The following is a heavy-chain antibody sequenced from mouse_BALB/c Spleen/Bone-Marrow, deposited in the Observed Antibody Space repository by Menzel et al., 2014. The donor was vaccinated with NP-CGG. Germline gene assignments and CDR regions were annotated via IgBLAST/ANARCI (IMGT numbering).Heavy chain of an antibody. CDR2: ISNGGGST. CDR1: GFTFRDYY. V-gene: IGHV5-12*02. Sequence: EVQGVESGGGLVQPGGSLKLSCATSGFTFRDYYMYWVRQTPEKRLEWVAYISNGGGSTYYPDTVKGRFTISRDNAKNTLSLQMSRLKSEDTAMYYCARQGTLDYWGQGTSVTVSS. CDR3: ARQGTLDY. J-gene: IGHJ4*01.